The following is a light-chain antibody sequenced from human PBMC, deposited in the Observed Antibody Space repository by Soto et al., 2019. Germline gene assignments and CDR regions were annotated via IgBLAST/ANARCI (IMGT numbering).Light chain of an antibody. Sequence: IQMTQSASSLSASTGDGVTITCRASQGISSYLAWYQQKPGKAPKLLIYAASTLQSGVPSRFSGSGSGTDFTLTISCLHSEDFATYYCQQYYSYPITFGQGTRLEIK. CDR2: AAS. CDR1: QGISSY. V-gene: IGKV1-8*01. J-gene: IGKJ5*01. CDR3: QQYYSYPIT.